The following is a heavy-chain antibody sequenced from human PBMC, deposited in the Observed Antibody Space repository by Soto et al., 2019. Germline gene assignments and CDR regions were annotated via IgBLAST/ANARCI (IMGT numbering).Heavy chain of an antibody. D-gene: IGHD1-26*01. J-gene: IGHJ6*02. CDR2: ISGYNGKT. V-gene: IGHV1-18*01. CDR1: GYTLTELS. Sequence: ASVKVSCKVSGYTLTELSMHWVRQAPGQGLEWMGWISGYNGKTNYAQKVQDRVTMTTDTSTSTAYMELSSLRSEDTAVYYCLKVGDGYNYYYYGMAVWGQGTTVTVSS. CDR3: LKVGDGYNYYYYGMAV.